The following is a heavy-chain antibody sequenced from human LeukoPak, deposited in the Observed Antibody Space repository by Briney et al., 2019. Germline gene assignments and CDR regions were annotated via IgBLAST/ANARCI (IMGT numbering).Heavy chain of an antibody. D-gene: IGHD6-19*01. J-gene: IGHJ5*02. CDR1: GFTFSSYA. CDR2: ISGSGGST. Sequence: GGSLTLSCAASGFTFSSYAMSWVRQAPGKGLEWVSAISGSGGSTYYADSVKGRFTISRDNSKDTLYLQMNSLRAEDTALYYCAKDRDTSGWFDNWFDPWGQGMPVTVSS. CDR3: AKDRDTSGWFDNWFDP. V-gene: IGHV3-23*01.